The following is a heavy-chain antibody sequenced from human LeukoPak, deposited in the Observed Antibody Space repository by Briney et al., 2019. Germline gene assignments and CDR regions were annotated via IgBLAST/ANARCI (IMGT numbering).Heavy chain of an antibody. CDR3: ARETGICATPNSCHDAFDI. J-gene: IGHJ3*02. V-gene: IGHV3-33*01. CDR1: GFTFSSYG. CDR2: TWYDGSNE. D-gene: IGHD2-15*01. Sequence: PGRSLRLSCAASGFTFSSYGMHWLRQAPGKGLEWLTITWYDGSNEYYVDSVRGRFTISRDNSKNTLYLQMNSLRAEDTAVYYCARETGICATPNSCHDAFDIWGQGTMVTVSS.